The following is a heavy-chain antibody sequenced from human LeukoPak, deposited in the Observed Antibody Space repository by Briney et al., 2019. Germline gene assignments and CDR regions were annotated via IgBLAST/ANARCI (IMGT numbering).Heavy chain of an antibody. Sequence: ASVKVSCTASGYTFTGYYMHWVRQAPGQGLEWMGWINPNSGGTNYAQKFQGRVTMTRDTSISTAYMELSRLRSDDTAVYYCAVGVATRTYYYYYYMDVWGKGTTVTISS. CDR1: GYTFTGYY. CDR3: AVGVATRTYYYYYYMDV. CDR2: INPNSGGT. D-gene: IGHD5-12*01. V-gene: IGHV1-2*02. J-gene: IGHJ6*03.